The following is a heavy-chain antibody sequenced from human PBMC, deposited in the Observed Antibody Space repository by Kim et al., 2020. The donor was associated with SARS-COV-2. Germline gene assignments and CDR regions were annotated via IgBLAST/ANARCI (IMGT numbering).Heavy chain of an antibody. D-gene: IGHD3-9*01. CDR2: VSGSGGST. J-gene: IGHJ4*02. CDR3: AKVKYYDILTGWRVFDY. V-gene: IGHV3-23*01. CDR1: GFTFSNYA. Sequence: GGSLRLSCAASGFTFSNYALSWVRQAPGKGLEWVSTVSGSGGSTYYADSVKGRFTISRDNSKNTLYLQMNSLRVEDTAVYYCAKVKYYDILTGWRVFDYWGQGTLGIVSS.